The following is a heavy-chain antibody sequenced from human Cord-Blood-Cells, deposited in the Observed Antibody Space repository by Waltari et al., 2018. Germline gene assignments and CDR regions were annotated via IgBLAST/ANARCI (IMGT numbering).Heavy chain of an antibody. V-gene: IGHV3-48*02. CDR1: GITFSGYS. CDR3: ARGRKGSTVTDY. Sequence: EVQLVASGGGLVQPGGSLRLSCAASGITFSGYSMKWVRQAPGTGLEWVTFISSSSSNIYCADSVKGRFTISRDNAKNSLYLQMNSLRDEDTAVYYCARGRKGSTVTDYWGQGTLVTVSS. J-gene: IGHJ4*02. CDR2: ISSSSSNI. D-gene: IGHD4-17*01.